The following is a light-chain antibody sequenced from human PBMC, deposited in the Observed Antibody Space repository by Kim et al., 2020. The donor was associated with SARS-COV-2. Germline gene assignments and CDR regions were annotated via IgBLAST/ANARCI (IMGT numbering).Light chain of an antibody. J-gene: IGKJ2*01. V-gene: IGKV3-20*01. CDR3: QQYGIAPPYT. CDR1: QSVSSSN. CDR2: GAS. Sequence: PGERATLSCRASQSVSSSNLAWYQQKSGQAPRRLMYGASSRATGIPDRFSGSGSGTDFILTISRLQPEDFAVYYCQQYGIAPPYTFGQGTKLEI.